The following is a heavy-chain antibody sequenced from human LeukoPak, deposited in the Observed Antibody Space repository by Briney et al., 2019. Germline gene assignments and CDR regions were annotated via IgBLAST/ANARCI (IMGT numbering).Heavy chain of an antibody. V-gene: IGHV4-4*07. J-gene: IGHJ3*02. CDR3: ASGGGGVLGSAFDI. CDR1: GGSISSYY. CDR2: IYTSGST. Sequence: SETLSLTCTVSGGSISSYYWSWIRQPAGKGLEWIGRIYTSGSTNYSPSLKSRVTMSVDTSKNQFSLKLSSVTAADTAVYYCASGGGGVLGSAFDIWGQGTMVTVSS. D-gene: IGHD3-16*01.